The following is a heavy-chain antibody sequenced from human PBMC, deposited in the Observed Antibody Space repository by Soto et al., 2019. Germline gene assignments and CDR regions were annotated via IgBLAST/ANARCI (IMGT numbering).Heavy chain of an antibody. D-gene: IGHD6-13*01. V-gene: IGHV1-2*04. CDR2: INPNSGGT. Sequence: ASVKVSCKASGYTFTGYYMHWVRQAPGQGLEWMGWINPNSGGTNYAQKFQGWVTMTRDTSISTAYMELSRLRSDDTAVYYCARGFIAAASRPYGMDVWGQGTTVTVSS. CDR3: ARGFIAAASRPYGMDV. J-gene: IGHJ6*02. CDR1: GYTFTGYY.